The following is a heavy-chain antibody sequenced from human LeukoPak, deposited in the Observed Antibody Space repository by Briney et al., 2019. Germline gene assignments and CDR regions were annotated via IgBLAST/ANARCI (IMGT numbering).Heavy chain of an antibody. CDR1: GFTFSSYW. J-gene: IGHJ4*02. V-gene: IGHV3-7*01. CDR2: IKQDGSEE. Sequence: GGSLRLSCAASGFTFSSYWMSWVRQAPGKGLEWVANIKQDGSEEYYVDSVKGRFTISRDNAKNSLYLQMNSLRAGDTAVYYCARDPFNGSGSYYYLYWGQGTLVTVSS. D-gene: IGHD3-10*01. CDR3: ARDPFNGSGSYYYLY.